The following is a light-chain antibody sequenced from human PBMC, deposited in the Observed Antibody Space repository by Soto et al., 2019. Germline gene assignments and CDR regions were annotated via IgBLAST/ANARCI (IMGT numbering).Light chain of an antibody. J-gene: IGKJ3*01. CDR3: YQRSNWL. CDR2: DAS. Sequence: EVVLTQSPATLSLSPGERATLACMASHSVSIYVAWYQQKPVQAPRLLIDDASNRPTGIPARFSGCWSGTDFTLTISSLRPEDFEVYYCYQRSNWLFGPGTKVD. V-gene: IGKV3-11*01. CDR1: HSVSIY.